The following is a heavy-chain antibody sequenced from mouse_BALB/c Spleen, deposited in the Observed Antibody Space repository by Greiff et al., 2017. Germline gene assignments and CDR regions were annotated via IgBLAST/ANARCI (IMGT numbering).Heavy chain of an antibody. CDR2: ISYDGSN. J-gene: IGHJ3*01. D-gene: IGHD2-4*01. CDR1: GYSITSGYY. Sequence: ESGPGLVKPSQSLSLTCSVTGYSITSGYYWNWIRQFPGNKLEWMGYISYDGSNNYNPSLKNRISITRDTSKNQFFLKLNSVTTEDTATYYCARGGDDYDWFAYWGQGTLVTVSA. CDR3: ARGGDDYDWFAY. V-gene: IGHV3-6*02.